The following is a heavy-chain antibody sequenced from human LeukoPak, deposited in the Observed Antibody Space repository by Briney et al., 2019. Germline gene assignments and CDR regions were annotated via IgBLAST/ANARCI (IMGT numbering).Heavy chain of an antibody. CDR2: IKQDGSEK. J-gene: IGHJ5*02. Sequence: PGGSLRLSCATSGFTFSSYWMSWVRQTPGKGLEWVANIKQDGSEKYYVDSVKGRFTISRDNAKNSLYLQMNSLRAEDTAVYYCAKDLSTLRYFDWSTLEGWFDPWGQGTLVTVSS. CDR1: GFTFSSYW. D-gene: IGHD3-9*01. V-gene: IGHV3-7*01. CDR3: AKDLSTLRYFDWSTLEGWFDP.